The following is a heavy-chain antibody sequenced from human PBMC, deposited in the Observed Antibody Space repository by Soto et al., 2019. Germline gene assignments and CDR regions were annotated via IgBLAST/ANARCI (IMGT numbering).Heavy chain of an antibody. V-gene: IGHV3-21*01. D-gene: IGHD2-2*01. Sequence: GGSLRLSCASSGFTFSSYSMNWVRQAPGKGLEWVSSISSSSSYIYYADSVKGRFTISRDNAKNSLYLQMNSLRAEDTAVYYCASECSSTSCYVSPDYWGQGTLVTVSS. CDR3: ASECSSTSCYVSPDY. CDR1: GFTFSSYS. J-gene: IGHJ4*02. CDR2: ISSSSSYI.